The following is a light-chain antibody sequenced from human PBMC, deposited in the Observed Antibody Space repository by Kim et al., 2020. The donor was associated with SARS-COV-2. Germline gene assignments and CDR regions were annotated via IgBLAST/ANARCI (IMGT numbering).Light chain of an antibody. CDR1: DGTIGAWSE. CDR2: GNS. Sequence: PRDTRSRTGSDGTIGAWSEEHGDQQLPGTAPKLLIYGNSHRPSGVPDRFSGSESGTSASLAITGLQAEDEADYYCQSYDSRLRGVFGTGTKVTVL. V-gene: IGLV1-40*01. J-gene: IGLJ1*01. CDR3: QSYDSRLRGV.